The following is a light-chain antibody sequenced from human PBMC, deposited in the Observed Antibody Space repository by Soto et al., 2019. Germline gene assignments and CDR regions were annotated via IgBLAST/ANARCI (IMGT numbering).Light chain of an antibody. CDR1: QTVSSN. V-gene: IGKV3-15*01. J-gene: IGKJ2*01. Sequence: EIVLTQSPATLSLSPGERATLSCRASQTVSSNLAWYQQKPGQAPRLLIHGASTRATGVPARFSGGGSGTEFTHTISSLQSEDFAVYYCQQYHNWPPQYTFGQGTKLQIK. CDR2: GAS. CDR3: QQYHNWPPQYT.